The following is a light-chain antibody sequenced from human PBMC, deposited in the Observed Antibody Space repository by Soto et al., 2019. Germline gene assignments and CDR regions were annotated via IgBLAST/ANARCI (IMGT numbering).Light chain of an antibody. Sequence: EIVLVQSPGTLSLSPGERATLSCRASQSVSSSFLAWYQRQPGQAPRLLIYGASSRASGIADRFSGSGSGTDFTLTISRLEPEDFAVYYCQQYENSPWTFGQGTKVEIK. V-gene: IGKV3-20*01. CDR3: QQYENSPWT. J-gene: IGKJ1*01. CDR1: QSVSSSF. CDR2: GAS.